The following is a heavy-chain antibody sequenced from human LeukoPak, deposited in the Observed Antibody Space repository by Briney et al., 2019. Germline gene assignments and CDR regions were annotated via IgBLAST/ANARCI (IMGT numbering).Heavy chain of an antibody. CDR2: INPSGGST. D-gene: IGHD3-22*01. J-gene: IGHJ4*02. V-gene: IGHV1-46*01. CDR3: ARLNNMIVDY. CDR1: GYTFTIYY. Sequence: GASVKVSFKASGYTFTIYYMHWVRHAPGQGLGWMGLINPSGGSTSYAQKFQGRVTMTRDTSTSTVYMEVSSVRSEDTAVYDCARLNNMIVDYWGQGTLVTVSS.